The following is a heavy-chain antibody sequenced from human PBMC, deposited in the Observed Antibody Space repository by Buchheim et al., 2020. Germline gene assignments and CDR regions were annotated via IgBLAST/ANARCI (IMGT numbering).Heavy chain of an antibody. Sequence: QVRLQQWGAGLLKPSETLSLTCAVFGESFSAYYWSWIRQPPGKGLEWIGEINHSGSTNYNPSLKSRVTISVDTSKNQFSLKLTSLTAADTAVYYCARVETYYDILTGYPTSYGMDVWGQGTT. CDR3: ARVETYYDILTGYPTSYGMDV. CDR1: GESFSAYY. CDR2: INHSGST. J-gene: IGHJ6*02. D-gene: IGHD3-9*01. V-gene: IGHV4-34*01.